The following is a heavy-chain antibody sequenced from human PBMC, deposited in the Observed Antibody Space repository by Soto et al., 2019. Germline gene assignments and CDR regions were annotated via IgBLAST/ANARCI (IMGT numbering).Heavy chain of an antibody. CDR3: SRLRLTIAAPVVDY. Sequence: GASVKVSCKASGYTFTSYGIRWVRQAPGQGREWMGWISAYNGNTNYAQKLQGRDTMTTDTSTSTAYMELRSQRSDDTAEYHCSRLRLTIAAPVVDYWGQGTLVTVSS. J-gene: IGHJ4*02. V-gene: IGHV1-18*04. CDR2: ISAYNGNT. D-gene: IGHD4-4*01. CDR1: GYTFTSYG.